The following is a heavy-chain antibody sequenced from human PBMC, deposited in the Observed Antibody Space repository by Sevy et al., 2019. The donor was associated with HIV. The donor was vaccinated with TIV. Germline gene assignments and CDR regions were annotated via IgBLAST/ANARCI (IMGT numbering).Heavy chain of an antibody. CDR2: IFSSGST. Sequence: VGSLRLSCAISGFTVNDKYIIWVRQAPGKGLEWVSVIFSSGSTYYADSAEGRFTNSRDNSKNTVNLQMNSVIAEDTAVYYGGSLFWSYRSGWSYFDYWGQGTLVTVSS. CDR1: GFTVNDKY. V-gene: IGHV3-66*02. CDR3: GSLFWSYRSGWSYFDY. J-gene: IGHJ4*02. D-gene: IGHD6-19*01.